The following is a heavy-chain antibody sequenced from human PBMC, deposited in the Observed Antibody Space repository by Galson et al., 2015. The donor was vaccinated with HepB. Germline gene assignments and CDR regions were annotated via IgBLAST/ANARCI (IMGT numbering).Heavy chain of an antibody. Sequence: ETLSLTCTVSGGSISSSSYYWGWIRQPPGKGLEWIGSIYYSGSTYYNPSLKSRVTISVDTSKNQFSLKLSSVTAADTAVYYCAIPDFPEYFQHWGQGTLVTVSS. J-gene: IGHJ1*01. CDR1: GGSISSSSYY. CDR2: IYYSGST. V-gene: IGHV4-39*01. D-gene: IGHD1-14*01. CDR3: AIPDFPEYFQH.